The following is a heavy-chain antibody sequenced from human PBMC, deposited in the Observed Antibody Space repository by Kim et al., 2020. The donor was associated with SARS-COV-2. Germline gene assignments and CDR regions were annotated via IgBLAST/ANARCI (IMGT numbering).Heavy chain of an antibody. Sequence: SETLSLTCAVYGGSFSGYYWSWIRQPPGKGLEWIGEINHSGSTNYNPSLKSRVTISVDTSKNQFSLKLSSVTAADTAVYYCARGGSFHPTVVVTATRGLFDYWGQGTLVTVSS. V-gene: IGHV4-34*01. CDR1: GGSFSGYY. CDR2: INHSGST. J-gene: IGHJ4*02. D-gene: IGHD2-21*02. CDR3: ARGGSFHPTVVVTATRGLFDY.